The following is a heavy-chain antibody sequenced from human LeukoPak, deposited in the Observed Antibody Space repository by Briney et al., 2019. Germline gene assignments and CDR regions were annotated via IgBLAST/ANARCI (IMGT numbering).Heavy chain of an antibody. CDR3: ARGVGNGYSGYGLRWFDH. V-gene: IGHV3-33*01. J-gene: IGHJ5*02. Sequence: GGSLDLSCAASGFLFINYGMHWARQAPGKGLEGVEVIWSDTDNKYYADSGKGRFTISRDNSKNPLYLQMNGLRAEDRVMYYVARGVGNGYSGYGLRWFDHWGQGALVTVSS. CDR2: IWSDTDNK. CDR1: GFLFINYG. D-gene: IGHD5-12*01.